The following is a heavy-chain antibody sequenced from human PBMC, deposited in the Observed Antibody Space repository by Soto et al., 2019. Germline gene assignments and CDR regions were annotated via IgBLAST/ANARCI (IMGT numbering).Heavy chain of an antibody. V-gene: IGHV1-69*01. CDR2: VSPPFRTS. CDR1: GVSFNNNG. CDR3: ARVLYYGSGSYSPYGMDV. D-gene: IGHD3-10*01. J-gene: IGHJ6*02. Sequence: QVQLVQSGAEVKKPGSSVKVSCKTSGVSFNNNGIGWVRQAPVHGPEWMGGVSPPFRTSNYARKFQGRISITADASTGTVNMELSSLTSEDTAQYYCARVLYYGSGSYSPYGMDVWGQGTTVTVSS.